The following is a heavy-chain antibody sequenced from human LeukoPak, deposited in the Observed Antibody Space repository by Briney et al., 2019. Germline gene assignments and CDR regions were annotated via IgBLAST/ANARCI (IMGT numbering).Heavy chain of an antibody. D-gene: IGHD5-12*01. Sequence: GASVKVSCKASGGTFSSYAISWVRQAPGQGLEWMGGIIPIFGTANYAQKFQGRVTITTDESTSTAYMELSSLRSEDTAVYYCARVAGYSGYEFWPRGRFDPWGQGTLVTVSS. J-gene: IGHJ5*02. CDR3: ARVAGYSGYEFWPRGRFDP. V-gene: IGHV1-69*05. CDR1: GGTFSSYA. CDR2: IIPIFGTA.